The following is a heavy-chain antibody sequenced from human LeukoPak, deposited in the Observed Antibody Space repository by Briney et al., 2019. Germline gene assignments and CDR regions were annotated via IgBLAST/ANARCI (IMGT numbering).Heavy chain of an antibody. V-gene: IGHV4-61*01. Sequence: SETLSLTCTVSDGSVSSGSYYWSWIRQPPGKGLEWIGHIFYSGNTNYNPSLKSRVTISVDTFKNQFSLKLSSVTAADTAVYYCARDTNGVDVWGQGTTVTVSS. CDR1: DGSVSSGSYY. CDR2: IFYSGNT. J-gene: IGHJ6*02. CDR3: ARDTNGVDV. D-gene: IGHD1-1*01.